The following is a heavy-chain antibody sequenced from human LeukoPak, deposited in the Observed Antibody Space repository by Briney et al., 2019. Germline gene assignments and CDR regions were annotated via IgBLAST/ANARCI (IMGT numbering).Heavy chain of an antibody. D-gene: IGHD3-3*01. CDR2: ISGSGGST. CDR3: AKDVRFLEWLLYLAYYFDY. CDR1: GFTFSSYA. J-gene: IGHJ4*02. Sequence: GGSLRLSCAASGFTFSSYAMSWVRQAPGKGLEWVSAISGSGGSTYYADSVKGRFTISRDNSKNTLYLQMNSLRAEDTAVYYCAKDVRFLEWLLYLAYYFDYWGQGTLVAVSS. V-gene: IGHV3-23*01.